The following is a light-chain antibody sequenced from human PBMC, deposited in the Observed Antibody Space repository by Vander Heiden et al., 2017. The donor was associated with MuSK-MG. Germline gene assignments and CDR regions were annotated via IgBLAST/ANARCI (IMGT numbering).Light chain of an antibody. V-gene: IGKV1-27*01. J-gene: IGKJ1*01. CDR2: AAS. CDR1: QGISNH. Sequence: DSQMTQSPSSLAASIGDRVTITCRASQGISNHLAWYQQKSGKGPKLLIYAASTLQSGVPSRFSGSGSGTDFTLTISSLQPEDVATYYCQKDNSTPRSFGQGTKVXIK. CDR3: QKDNSTPRS.